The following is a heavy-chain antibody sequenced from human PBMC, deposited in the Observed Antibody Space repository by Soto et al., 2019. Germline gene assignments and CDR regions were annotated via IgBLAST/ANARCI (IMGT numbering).Heavy chain of an antibody. CDR2: IKQDGSEK. J-gene: IGHJ6*02. V-gene: IGHV3-7*01. CDR3: ARDPVSSSLYGMDV. Sequence: GGSLRLSCAASGFTFSSYWMSWVRQAPGKGLEWVANIKQDGSEKYYVDSVKGRFTISRDNAKNSLYLQMISLRAEDTAVYYCARDPVSSSLYGMDVWGQGTTVTVSS. D-gene: IGHD3-22*01. CDR1: GFTFSSYW.